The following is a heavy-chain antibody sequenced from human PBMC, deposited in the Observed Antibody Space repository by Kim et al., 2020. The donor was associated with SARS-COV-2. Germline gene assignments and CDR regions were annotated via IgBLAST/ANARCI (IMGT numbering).Heavy chain of an antibody. J-gene: IGHJ6*02. CDR3: VSFGNYYFYNMDV. D-gene: IGHD3-10*01. V-gene: IGHV4-39*01. Sequence: YNPSLKGRVTISVDTSKNQFSLKVTSVTAADTAVYYCVSFGNYYFYNMDVWGQGTTVTVSS.